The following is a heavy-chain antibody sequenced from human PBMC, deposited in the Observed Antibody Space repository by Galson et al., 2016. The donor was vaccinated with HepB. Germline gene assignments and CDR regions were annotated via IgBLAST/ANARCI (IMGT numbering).Heavy chain of an antibody. Sequence: QSGAEVKKPGESLRISCKGSGYSFTDYWIGWVRQMPGKGLEWMGIIYPGDSHTRYSPSFQGQVTISADKSISTAYLQWSSLKALDTAIYYCARRLTHDSKIWDIDYWGQSTRVTVSS. CDR2: IYPGDSHT. V-gene: IGHV5-51*01. J-gene: IGHJ4*02. CDR1: GYSFTDYW. CDR3: ARRLTHDSKIWDIDY. D-gene: IGHD3-16*01.